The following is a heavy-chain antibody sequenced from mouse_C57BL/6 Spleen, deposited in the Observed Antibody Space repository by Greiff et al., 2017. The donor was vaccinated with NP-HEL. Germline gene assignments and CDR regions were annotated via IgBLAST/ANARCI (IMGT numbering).Heavy chain of an antibody. CDR1: GFAFSDYV. CDR2: ISNLAYSI. J-gene: IGHJ2*01. D-gene: IGHD1-1*02. V-gene: IGHV5-15*01. CDR3: ARQGWYQGIHFGY. Sequence: EVKVVESGGGLVQPGGSLKLSCAASGFAFSDYVMAWVRQAPRKGPEWVAFISNLAYSIDYADTVTGRFTISRENAKNTLYLEMSSLRSEDTAMYYYARQGWYQGIHFGYWGNGTTLTVSS.